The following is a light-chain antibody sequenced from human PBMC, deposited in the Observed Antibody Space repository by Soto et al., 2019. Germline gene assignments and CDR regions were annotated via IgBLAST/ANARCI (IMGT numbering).Light chain of an antibody. CDR1: QSISSW. V-gene: IGKV1-5*03. J-gene: IGKJ4*01. CDR2: KAS. Sequence: DIQMTQSPSTLSASVGDRVTITCRASQSISSWLAWYQQKPGKAPKLLIYKASSLESGVPSRFSGSGSGTEFPPTIRSRQPDDFATYYCQQYNSYSALTVGGGTNVEIK. CDR3: QQYNSYSALT.